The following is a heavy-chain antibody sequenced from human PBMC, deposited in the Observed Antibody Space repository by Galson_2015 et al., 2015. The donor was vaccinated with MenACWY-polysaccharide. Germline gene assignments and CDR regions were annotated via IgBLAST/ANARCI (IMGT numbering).Heavy chain of an antibody. D-gene: IGHD4-17*01. CDR3: ARLLYGDYFGEWTWFDP. Sequence: SVKVSCKASGYTFTSYGISWARQAPGQGLEWMGWISAYNGNTNYAQKLQGRVTMTTDTSTSTAYMELRSPRSDDTAVYYCARLLYGDYFGEWTWFDPWGQGTLVTVSS. V-gene: IGHV1-18*01. CDR2: ISAYNGNT. J-gene: IGHJ5*02. CDR1: GYTFTSYG.